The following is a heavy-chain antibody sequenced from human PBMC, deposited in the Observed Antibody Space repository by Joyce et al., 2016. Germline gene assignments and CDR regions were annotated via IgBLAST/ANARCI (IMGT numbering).Heavy chain of an antibody. J-gene: IGHJ4*02. Sequence: QVQLVQSGAEVKKPGASVKVSCKTSGYTFTGYYMHWVRQAPGQGLEWMGWINPSSGGANYAQKFQGRVTMTRDTSISTAYLELSRLRSDDTAVYYCARGGLWSGYDDIDYWGQGTLVTVSS. CDR1: GYTFTGYY. V-gene: IGHV1-2*02. D-gene: IGHD3-3*01. CDR3: ARGGLWSGYDDIDY. CDR2: INPSSGGA.